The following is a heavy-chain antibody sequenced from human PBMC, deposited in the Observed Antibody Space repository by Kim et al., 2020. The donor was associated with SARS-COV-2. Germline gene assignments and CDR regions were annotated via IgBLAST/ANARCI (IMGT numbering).Heavy chain of an antibody. J-gene: IGHJ3*01. V-gene: IGHV3-66*01. CDR2: IYSGGST. D-gene: IGHD1-26*01. CDR3: SRCRAELSIGGARWVAFD. CDR1: GFTFSSYY. Sequence: GGSLRLSCAASGFTFSSYYMSWVRQAPGKGLEWVSVIYSGGSTYYADSVEGGFTISTNNSKNTLYLQMNNMRAEDTAVYYCSRCRAELSIGGARWVAFD.